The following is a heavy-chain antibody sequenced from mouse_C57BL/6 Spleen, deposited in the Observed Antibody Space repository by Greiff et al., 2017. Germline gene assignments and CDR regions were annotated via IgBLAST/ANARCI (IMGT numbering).Heavy chain of an antibody. D-gene: IGHD1-1*01. CDR3: ARGITTVAASYFDY. V-gene: IGHV1-39*01. Sequence: EVKLMESGPELVKPGASVKISCKASGYSFTDYNMNWVKQSNGKSLEWIGVINPNYGTTSYNQKFKGKATLTVDQSSSTAYMQLNSLTSEDSAVYYCARGITTVAASYFDYWGQGTTLTVSS. J-gene: IGHJ2*01. CDR2: INPNYGTT. CDR1: GYSFTDYN.